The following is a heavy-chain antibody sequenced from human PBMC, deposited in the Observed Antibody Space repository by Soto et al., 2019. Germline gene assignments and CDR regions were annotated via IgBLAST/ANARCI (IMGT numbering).Heavy chain of an antibody. CDR2: IITMFGTP. CDR3: AIDLDVGDGYSFGIFGL. CDR1: GGTFSSHA. V-gene: IGHV1-69*01. J-gene: IGHJ4*02. D-gene: IGHD5-18*01. Sequence: QVQLVQSGAEVKKPGSSVRVSCKASGGTFSSHAFTWVRQAPGQGLEWMGGIITMFGTPNYAQKFQGRLTITAESGTSYMELSSLRAEDTAVFFCAIDLDVGDGYSFGIFGLWGQGTLVTVSS.